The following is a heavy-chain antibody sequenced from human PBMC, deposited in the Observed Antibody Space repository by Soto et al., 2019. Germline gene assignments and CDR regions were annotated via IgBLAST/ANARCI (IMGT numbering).Heavy chain of an antibody. CDR2: IYYSGST. CDR3: ARGRTLAARPFPFDY. J-gene: IGHJ4*02. V-gene: IGHV4-59*12. Sequence: PSETLSLTCTVSGGSISSYYWSWIRQPPGKGLEWIGYIYYSGSTNYNPSLKSRVTISVDTSKNQFSLKLSSVTAADTAVYYCARGRTLAARPFPFDYWGQGTLVTVSS. D-gene: IGHD6-6*01. CDR1: GGSISSYY.